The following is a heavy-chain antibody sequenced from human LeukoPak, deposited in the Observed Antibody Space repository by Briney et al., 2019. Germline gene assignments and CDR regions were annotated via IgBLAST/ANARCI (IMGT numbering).Heavy chain of an antibody. V-gene: IGHV4-34*01. Sequence: SEILSLTCAVYGGSFSGYYWSWIRQPPGKGLEWIGSIYYSGRTYYNPSLKSRVTISVDTSKNQFSLKLCSVTAADTAVYYCAHIVVVTAIPSDAFDIWGQGTMVTVSS. J-gene: IGHJ3*02. CDR3: AHIVVVTAIPSDAFDI. CDR1: GGSFSGYY. CDR2: IYYSGRT. D-gene: IGHD2-21*02.